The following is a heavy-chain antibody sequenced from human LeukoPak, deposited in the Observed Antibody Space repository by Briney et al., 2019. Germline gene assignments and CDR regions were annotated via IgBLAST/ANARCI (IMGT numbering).Heavy chain of an antibody. D-gene: IGHD6-13*01. CDR1: GGSISSYY. CDR3: ARDISSSWYVEYVRGSGWFDP. V-gene: IGHV4-59*01. Sequence: SETLSLTCTVSGGSISSYYWSWIRQPPGKGLEWIGYIYYSGSNNYNPSLKSRVTISVDTSKNQFSLKLSSVTAADTAVYYCARDISSSWYVEYVRGSGWFDPWGQGTLVTVSS. J-gene: IGHJ5*02. CDR2: IYYSGSN.